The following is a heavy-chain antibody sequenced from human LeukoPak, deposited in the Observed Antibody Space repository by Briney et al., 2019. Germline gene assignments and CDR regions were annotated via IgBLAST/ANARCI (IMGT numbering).Heavy chain of an antibody. CDR2: ISGSGGST. Sequence: TGGSLRLSCAASGFTFSSYAMSWVRQAPGKGLEWVSAISGSGGSTYYADSVKGRFTISRDNSKNTLYLQMNSLRVEDTAVYYCARDRHRGYSYGYDFDYWGQGTLVTVSS. V-gene: IGHV3-23*01. J-gene: IGHJ4*02. CDR3: ARDRHRGYSYGYDFDY. CDR1: GFTFSSYA. D-gene: IGHD5-18*01.